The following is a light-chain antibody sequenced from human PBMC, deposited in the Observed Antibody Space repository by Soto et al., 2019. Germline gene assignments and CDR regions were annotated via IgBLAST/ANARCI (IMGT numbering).Light chain of an antibody. Sequence: EIVLTQSPATLSSSPGERATLSCRAIRSVSFYFAWYQQKPGQAPRLLIYYASYRAPGIPARFSGSGSGTDFTLTIARLEPEDFAVYYCQQYDGAQVTFGLGTRLEIK. CDR3: QQYDGAQVT. V-gene: IGKV3-11*01. CDR1: RSVSFY. CDR2: YAS. J-gene: IGKJ5*01.